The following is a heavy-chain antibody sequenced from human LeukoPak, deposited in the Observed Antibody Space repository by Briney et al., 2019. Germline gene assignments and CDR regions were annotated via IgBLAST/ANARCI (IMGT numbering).Heavy chain of an antibody. V-gene: IGHV4-39*01. CDR3: ATEGGYDILTGYYDY. CDR2: IYYSGST. Sequence: SETLSLTCTVSGGSISSSSYYWGWIRQPPGKGLEWIGSIYYSGSTYYNPSLKSRVTISVDTSKNQFSLKLSSVTAADTAVYYCATEGGYDILTGYYDYWGQGTLVTVSS. CDR1: GGSISSSSYY. J-gene: IGHJ4*02. D-gene: IGHD3-9*01.